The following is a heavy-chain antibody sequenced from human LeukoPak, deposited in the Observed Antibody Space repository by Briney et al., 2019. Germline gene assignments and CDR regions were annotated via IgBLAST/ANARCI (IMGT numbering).Heavy chain of an antibody. D-gene: IGHD3-22*01. CDR1: GYTFTSYG. CDR3: ARVLVTYYYDSSGYLDY. J-gene: IGHJ4*02. CDR2: ISAYNGNT. Sequence: ASVKVSCKASGYTFTSYGISWVRQAPGQGLEWMGLISAYNGNTNYAQKLQGRVTMTTDTSTSTAYMELRSLRSDDTAVYYCARVLVTYYYDSSGYLDYWGQGTLVTVSS. V-gene: IGHV1-18*01.